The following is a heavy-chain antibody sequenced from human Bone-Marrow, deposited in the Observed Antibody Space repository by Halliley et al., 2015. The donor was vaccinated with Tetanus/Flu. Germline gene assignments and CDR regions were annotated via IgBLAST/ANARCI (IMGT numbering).Heavy chain of an antibody. Sequence: YSGSTNYTPPLRGRVPISIDTSKNQFSLKLSSVTPADTAVYYCARDRRPSQYIGMDVWGQGTTVTVSS. CDR2: YSGST. J-gene: IGHJ6*02. D-gene: IGHD6-6*01. CDR3: ARDRRPSQYIGMDV. V-gene: IGHV4-59*01.